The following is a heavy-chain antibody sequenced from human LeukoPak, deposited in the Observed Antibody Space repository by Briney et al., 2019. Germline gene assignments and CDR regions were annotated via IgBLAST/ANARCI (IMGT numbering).Heavy chain of an antibody. V-gene: IGHV1-69*04. CDR1: GGTFSSYA. Sequence: ASVKVSCKASGGTFSSYAISWVRQAPAQGLEWMGRIIPILGIANYAQKFQGRVTITADKSTSTAYMELSSLRSEDTAVYYCARVWLYSSSWSDYWGQGTLVTVSS. CDR2: IIPILGIA. D-gene: IGHD6-13*01. J-gene: IGHJ4*02. CDR3: ARVWLYSSSWSDY.